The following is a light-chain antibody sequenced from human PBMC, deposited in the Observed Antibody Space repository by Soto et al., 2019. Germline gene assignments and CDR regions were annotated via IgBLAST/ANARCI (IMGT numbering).Light chain of an antibody. CDR1: QDISTW. Sequence: DIQMTQSPSSVSASVGDRVIITCRASQDISTWLAWYQQKPGKAPILLIFAASRLHSGVPSRFSGSGSGTDFPLTISSLQPDDFATYYCHQAESFPLTFGGGTRVDIK. J-gene: IGKJ4*01. CDR3: HQAESFPLT. V-gene: IGKV1D-12*01. CDR2: AAS.